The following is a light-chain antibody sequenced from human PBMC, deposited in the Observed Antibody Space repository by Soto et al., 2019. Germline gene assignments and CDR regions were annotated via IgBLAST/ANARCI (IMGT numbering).Light chain of an antibody. V-gene: IGKV3-11*01. CDR3: QQRVT. Sequence: EIVLTQSPATLSLSPGERATLSCRASQRVSSYLAWYQQKPGQAPRLLIYDASNRATSIPARFSGSGSGTDFTLTISSLEPEDFAVYYCQQRVTFGGGTKVEIK. J-gene: IGKJ4*01. CDR1: QRVSSY. CDR2: DAS.